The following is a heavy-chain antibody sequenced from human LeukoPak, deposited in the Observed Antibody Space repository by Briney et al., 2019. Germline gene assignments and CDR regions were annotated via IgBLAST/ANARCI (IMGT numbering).Heavy chain of an antibody. V-gene: IGHV3-74*01. Sequence: GRSLRLSCAASGFTFSNYYWMHWVRQAPGQGLVWVSRINSDGSSTSYADSVKGRFSISIDNAKNTLYLQMNTPRAEDTAVYYCARDRRETYCGGDCYSGSIDYWGQGTLVTVSS. CDR1: GFTFSNYYW. J-gene: IGHJ4*02. CDR3: ARDRRETYCGGDCYSGSIDY. D-gene: IGHD2-21*02. CDR2: INSDGSST.